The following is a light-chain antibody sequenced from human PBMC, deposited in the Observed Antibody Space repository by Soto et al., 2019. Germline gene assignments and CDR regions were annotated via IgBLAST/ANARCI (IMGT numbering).Light chain of an antibody. J-gene: IGLJ2*01. CDR3: QSYDSSLSVV. V-gene: IGLV1-40*01. CDR1: SSNIGAGYD. Sequence: QSVLTQPPSVSGAPGQRVTISCTGSSSNIGAGYDVHWYQQLPGTAPKLLIYGNSNRPSGVPDRFSGSKSGTSASLAITGLQAEDEADYYXQSYDSSLSVVFGGGTKVTVL. CDR2: GNS.